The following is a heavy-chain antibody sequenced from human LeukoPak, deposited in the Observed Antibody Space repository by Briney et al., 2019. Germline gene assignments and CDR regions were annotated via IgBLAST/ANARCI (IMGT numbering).Heavy chain of an antibody. CDR3: ARVRSSGWYYFDY. V-gene: IGHV3-30*03. CDR2: ISYDGSNK. CDR1: GFTFSSYS. J-gene: IGHJ4*02. Sequence: GGSLRLSCAASGFTFSSYSMNWVRQAPGKGLEWVTVISYDGSNKYYADSVKGRFTISRDNSKNTLYLQMNSLRAEDTAVYYCARVRSSGWYYFDYWGQGTLVTVSS. D-gene: IGHD6-19*01.